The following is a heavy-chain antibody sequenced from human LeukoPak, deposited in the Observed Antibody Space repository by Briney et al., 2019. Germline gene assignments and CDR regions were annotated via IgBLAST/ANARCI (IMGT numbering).Heavy chain of an antibody. CDR2: ISYDGSNK. D-gene: IGHD3-22*01. Sequence: GGSLRLSCAASGFTFSSYAMHWVRQAPGKGLEWVAVISYDGSNKYYADSVKGRFTISRDNSKNTLYLQMNSLRAEDTAVYYWARSGASSGYYYVWGQGTLVTVSS. J-gene: IGHJ4*02. CDR1: GFTFSSYA. V-gene: IGHV3-30*04. CDR3: ARSGASSGYYYV.